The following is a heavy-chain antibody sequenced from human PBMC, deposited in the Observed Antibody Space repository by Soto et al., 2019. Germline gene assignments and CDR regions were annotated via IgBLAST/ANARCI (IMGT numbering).Heavy chain of an antibody. Sequence: ASVKVSCKASGYTFTANALHWVRQGPGQRLEWMGWINPDKGNTKYSQNFQGRVTITRDTSASTAYMELSSLRSEDTAIYYCARGIESKAAAPPFDPWGQGSLVTSPQ. CDR3: ARGIESKAAAPPFDP. CDR2: INPDKGNT. CDR1: GYTFTANA. V-gene: IGHV1-3*01. J-gene: IGHJ5*02. D-gene: IGHD6-13*01.